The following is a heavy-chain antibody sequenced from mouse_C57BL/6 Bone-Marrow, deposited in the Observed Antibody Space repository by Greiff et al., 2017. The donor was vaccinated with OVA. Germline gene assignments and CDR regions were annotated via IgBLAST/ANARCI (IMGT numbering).Heavy chain of an antibody. D-gene: IGHD2-2*01. CDR3: ARSGMVTRYFDV. V-gene: IGHV1-72*01. J-gene: IGHJ1*03. CDR2: IDPNGGGT. Sequence: VQLQQPGAELVKPGASVKLSCKASGYTFTSYWMHWVKQRPGRGLEWIGRIDPNGGGTKYNETFKGQATLTVNKPSSTAYMQLSSLTSEDSAVYYCARSGMVTRYFDVWGTGTTVTVSS. CDR1: GYTFTSYW.